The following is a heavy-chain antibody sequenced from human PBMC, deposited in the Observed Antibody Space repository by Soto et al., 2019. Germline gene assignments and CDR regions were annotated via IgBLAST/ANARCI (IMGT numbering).Heavy chain of an antibody. CDR2: ISGGGSYI. V-gene: IGHV3-21*06. Sequence: GGSLRLSCAASGFTFSIYGMHWVRHVPGTGLEWVSGISGGGSYIFYADSVQGRFSISRDNAKNSLFLEMNSLRVEDTAVYYCARDSDCHSTSCFFPPHVWGQGNTVTVSS. CDR1: GFTFSIYG. CDR3: ARDSDCHSTSCFFPPHV. D-gene: IGHD2-2*01. J-gene: IGHJ6*02.